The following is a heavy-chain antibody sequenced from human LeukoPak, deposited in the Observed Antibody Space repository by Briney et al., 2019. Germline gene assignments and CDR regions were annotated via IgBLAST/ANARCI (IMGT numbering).Heavy chain of an antibody. CDR3: AKNVMVKRYIDY. Sequence: GRCIILSCAASGFILNNHAMTSVRQAPGEGLRWISVISVSGRTIEYEDSVKGRLTYSRDSSRNTWPRQMNKRRVEVTIIIYRAKNVMVKRYIDYWGQGTPVTVSS. D-gene: IGHD5-18*01. CDR2: ISVSGRTI. J-gene: IGHJ4*02. V-gene: IGHV3-23*01. CDR1: GFILNNHA.